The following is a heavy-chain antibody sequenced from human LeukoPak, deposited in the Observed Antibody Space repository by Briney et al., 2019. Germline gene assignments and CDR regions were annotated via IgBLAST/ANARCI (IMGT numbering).Heavy chain of an antibody. CDR3: ARRLVPAAMMRFDP. Sequence: SETLSLTCTVSGGSISSSSYYWGWIRQPPGKGLEWIGSIYYSGSTNYNPSFKSRVTISVDTSKNQFSLKLSSVTAADTAVYYCARRLVPAAMMRFDPWGQGTLVTVSS. CDR2: IYYSGST. CDR1: GGSISSSSYY. D-gene: IGHD2-2*01. J-gene: IGHJ5*02. V-gene: IGHV4-39*01.